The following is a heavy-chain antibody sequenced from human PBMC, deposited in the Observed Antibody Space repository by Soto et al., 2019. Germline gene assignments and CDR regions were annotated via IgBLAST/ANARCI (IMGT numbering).Heavy chain of an antibody. CDR3: ARGGSLYWYFDL. J-gene: IGHJ2*01. D-gene: IGHD1-26*01. Sequence: ASVKVSCKESRYTLNNYAMHWVRQAPGQRLEWMGWINAGNGNTKYSQKFQGRVTITRDTSASTAYMELSSLRSEDTAVYYCARGGSLYWYFDLWGRGTLVTVSS. CDR2: INAGNGNT. CDR1: RYTLNNYA. V-gene: IGHV1-3*01.